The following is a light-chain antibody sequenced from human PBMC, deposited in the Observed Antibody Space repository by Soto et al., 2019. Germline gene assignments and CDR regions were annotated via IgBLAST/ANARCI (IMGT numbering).Light chain of an antibody. V-gene: IGKV1-39*01. CDR2: AAS. J-gene: IGKJ1*01. CDR3: QQTYSTPGT. Sequence: DIQMTQSPSSLSASVGDIVTITCRASRTISSYLNWYQQKPGKAPNLLIYAASNLQGGVPSRFSGPGSGTDFTLTISSLHSEDFATYYCQQTYSTPGTFGQGTKVDIK. CDR1: RTISSY.